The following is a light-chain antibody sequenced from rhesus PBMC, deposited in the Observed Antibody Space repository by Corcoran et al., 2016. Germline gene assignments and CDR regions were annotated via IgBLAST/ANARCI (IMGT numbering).Light chain of an antibody. J-gene: IGKJ4*01. CDR2: YAS. Sequence: DIQMTQSPSSLSASVGDRVTITFRARQTISSYLAWYQQKPGKGPKPLMYYASSLQRGVPSRFSGSGSGTDYTLTISRLQPEDCATYDCQQYDALPLTFGGGTKVEIK. CDR1: QTISSY. V-gene: IGKV1S8*01. CDR3: QQYDALPLT.